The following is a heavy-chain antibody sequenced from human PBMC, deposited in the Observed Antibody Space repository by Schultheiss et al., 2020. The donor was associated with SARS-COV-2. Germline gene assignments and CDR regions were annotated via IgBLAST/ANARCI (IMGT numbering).Heavy chain of an antibody. V-gene: IGHV3-21*01. J-gene: IGHJ4*02. CDR1: GFTFSSYS. Sequence: GGSLRLSCAASGFTFSSYSMNWVRQAPGKGLEWVSSISSSSSYIYYADSVKGRFTISRDNSKNTLYLQMNSLRAEDTAVYYCARGAFYSSGPSFDYWGQGTLVTVSS. CDR2: ISSSSSYI. CDR3: ARGAFYSSGPSFDY. D-gene: IGHD6-19*01.